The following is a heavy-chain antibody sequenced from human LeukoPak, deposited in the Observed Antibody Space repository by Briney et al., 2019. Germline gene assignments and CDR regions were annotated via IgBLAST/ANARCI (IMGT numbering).Heavy chain of an antibody. CDR1: GGSFSGYY. J-gene: IGHJ3*02. D-gene: IGHD3-9*01. Sequence: SETLSLTCAVYGGSFSGYYWSWIRQPPGKGLEWIGEINHSGSTNYNPSLKSRVTISVDTSKNQFSLKLSSVTAADTAVYYCVVLRYFDWTPIWGQGTMVTVSS. CDR2: INHSGST. V-gene: IGHV4-34*01. CDR3: VVLRYFDWTPI.